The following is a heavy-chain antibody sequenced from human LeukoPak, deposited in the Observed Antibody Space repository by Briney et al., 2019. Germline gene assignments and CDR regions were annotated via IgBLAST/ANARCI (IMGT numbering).Heavy chain of an antibody. D-gene: IGHD6-6*01. CDR2: INPNSGGT. CDR1: GYTFTGYY. V-gene: IGHV1-2*02. Sequence: GASVKVSCKASGYTFTGYYMHWVRQAPGQELEWMGWINPNSGGTNYAQKFQGRVTMTRDTSISTAYMELSRLRSDGTAVYYCATGSSSSSCGVDYWGQGTLVTVSS. CDR3: ATGSSSSSCGVDY. J-gene: IGHJ4*02.